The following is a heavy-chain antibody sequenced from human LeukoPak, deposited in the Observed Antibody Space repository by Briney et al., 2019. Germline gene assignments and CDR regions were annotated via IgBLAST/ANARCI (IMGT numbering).Heavy chain of an antibody. CDR2: IGGSGTNT. J-gene: IGHJ3*01. D-gene: IGHD4-17*01. Sequence: GGSLRLSCVASEFTFASYAMTWVRLTPGKGLEWVSSIGGSGTNTNYADSVRGRFTISRDNSKNTLYLQMNSLRAEDTAVYYCGRDPNGDYVGALEFWGQGTLVTVSS. CDR1: EFTFASYA. V-gene: IGHV3-23*01. CDR3: GRDPNGDYVGALEF.